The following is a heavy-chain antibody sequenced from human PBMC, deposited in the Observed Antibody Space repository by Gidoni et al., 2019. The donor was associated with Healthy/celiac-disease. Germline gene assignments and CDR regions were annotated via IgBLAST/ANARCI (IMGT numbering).Heavy chain of an antibody. CDR3: ARAFGGTPFGMDV. V-gene: IGHV4-59*01. CDR2: IYYSGST. J-gene: IGHJ6*02. D-gene: IGHD3-16*01. CDR1: GGSISSYY. Sequence: QVQLQESGPGLVKPSETLSLTCTVSGGSISSYYWSWIRQPPGKGLEWIGYIYYSGSTNYNPSLKSRVTISVDTSKNQFSLKLSSVTAADTAVYYCARAFGGTPFGMDVWGQGTTVTVS.